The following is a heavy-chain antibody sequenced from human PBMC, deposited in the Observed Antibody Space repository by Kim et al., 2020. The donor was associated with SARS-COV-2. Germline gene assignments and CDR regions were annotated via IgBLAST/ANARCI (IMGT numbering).Heavy chain of an antibody. Sequence: SETLSLTCTVSGGSISSYYWSWIRQPPGKGLEWIGYIYYSGSTNYNPSLKSRVTITVDTSKNQFSLKLSSVTAADTAVYYCARQHSTSWYDIVVVTANGKMGFDIWGQGTMVTVSS. D-gene: IGHD2-21*02. CDR2: IYYSGST. J-gene: IGHJ3*02. CDR3: ARQHSTSWYDIVVVTANGKMGFDI. V-gene: IGHV4-59*08. CDR1: GGSISSYY.